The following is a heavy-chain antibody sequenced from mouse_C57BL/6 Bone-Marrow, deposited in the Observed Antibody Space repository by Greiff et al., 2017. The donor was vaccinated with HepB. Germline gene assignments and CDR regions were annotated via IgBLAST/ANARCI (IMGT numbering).Heavy chain of an antibody. CDR3: ARDRPLRGYFDY. CDR1: GFTFSSDA. CDR2: ISDGGSYT. V-gene: IGHV5-4*01. Sequence: EVKLMESGGGLVKPGGSLKLSCAASGFTFSSDAMSWVRQTPEKRLEWVATISDGGSYTYYPDNVKGRFTISRDNAKNNLYLQMSHLKSEDTAMYYCARDRPLRGYFDYWGQGTTLTVSS. D-gene: IGHD6-1*01. J-gene: IGHJ2*01.